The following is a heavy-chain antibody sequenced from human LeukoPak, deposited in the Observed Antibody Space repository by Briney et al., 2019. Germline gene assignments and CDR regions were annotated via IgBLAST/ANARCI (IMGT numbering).Heavy chain of an antibody. CDR1: GGSISIYY. D-gene: IGHD5-12*01. V-gene: IGHV4-4*07. J-gene: IGHJ4*02. CDR2: IYTSGST. Sequence: SETLSLTCTVSGGSISIYYWNWIRQPAGKGLEWIGRIYTSGSTNYNPSLKSRVTMSVDTSKNQFSLKLSSVTAADTAVYYCARQEDSGYAANFDYWGQGTLVTVSS. CDR3: ARQEDSGYAANFDY.